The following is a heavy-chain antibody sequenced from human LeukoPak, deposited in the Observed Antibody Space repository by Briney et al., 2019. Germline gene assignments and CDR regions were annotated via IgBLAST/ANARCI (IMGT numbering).Heavy chain of an antibody. CDR3: AREVPWVWNFDL. Sequence: SETLSLTCTVSGGSISSGDYYWSWIRQHPGTGLEWIGYIYYSGSTYYNPSLKSRVTISVDTSKNQFSLKPNSVTAADTAVYYCAREVPWVWNFDLWGRGTLVTVSS. CDR2: IYYSGST. V-gene: IGHV4-30-4*01. D-gene: IGHD1-26*01. CDR1: GGSISSGDYY. J-gene: IGHJ2*01.